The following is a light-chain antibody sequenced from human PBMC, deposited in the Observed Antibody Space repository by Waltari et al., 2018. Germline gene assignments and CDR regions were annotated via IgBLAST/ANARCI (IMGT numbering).Light chain of an antibody. CDR1: SLRRYS. V-gene: IGLV3-19*01. CDR2: GQN. CDR3: HSRDTSSTRF. Sequence: SSDLTQDPAVSVALGQPVRITCQGASLRRYSARWYQQRPGQAPILVLYGQNDRPSGIPDRFSGSTSGNTASLTITGAQAEDEADYYCHSRDTSSTRFFGGGTRLTV. J-gene: IGLJ2*01.